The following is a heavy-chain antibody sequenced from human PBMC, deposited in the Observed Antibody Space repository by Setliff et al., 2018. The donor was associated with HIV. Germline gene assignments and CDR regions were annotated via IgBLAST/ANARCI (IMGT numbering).Heavy chain of an antibody. J-gene: IGHJ6*03. D-gene: IGHD3-9*01. CDR3: ARSGNILTDYSYYSYFMDV. Sequence: PSETLSLTCSVSDGSTSSSSYYWGWIRQAPGKGLEWIGTMYYGGSTNYNPSLKSRVTMSVDTSKNKFSLQLTSVTAADTAVYYCARSGNILTDYSYYSYFMDVWGGGTTVTVSS. CDR1: DGSTSSSSYY. CDR2: MYYGGST. V-gene: IGHV4-39*07.